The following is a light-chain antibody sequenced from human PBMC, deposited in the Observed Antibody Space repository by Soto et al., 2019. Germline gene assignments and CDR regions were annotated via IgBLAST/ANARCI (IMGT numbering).Light chain of an antibody. CDR2: AAS. CDR3: QQLNSYLWT. Sequence: DIQLTQSPSFLSASVGDGVTITCRASQDISSFLAWYQQKPGKAPNLLIYAASTLQSGVPSRFSGSGSGTEFTLTISSLQPEDFATYYCQQLNSYLWTFGQGTKVETK. J-gene: IGKJ1*01. V-gene: IGKV1-9*01. CDR1: QDISSF.